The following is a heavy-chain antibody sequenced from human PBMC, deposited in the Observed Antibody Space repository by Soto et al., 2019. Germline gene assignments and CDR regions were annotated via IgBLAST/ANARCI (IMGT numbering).Heavy chain of an antibody. Sequence: GWSLRLSCASSVFTFISYAMSWVRQAPGKGLEWVSAISGSGGSTYYADSVKGRFTISRDNSKNTLYLQMNSLRAEDTAVYYCAKDIAVPAAIYYYYYGMDVWGQGTTVTVSS. CDR3: AKDIAVPAAIYYYYYGMDV. CDR1: VFTFISYA. J-gene: IGHJ6*02. CDR2: ISGSGGST. V-gene: IGHV3-23*01. D-gene: IGHD2-2*02.